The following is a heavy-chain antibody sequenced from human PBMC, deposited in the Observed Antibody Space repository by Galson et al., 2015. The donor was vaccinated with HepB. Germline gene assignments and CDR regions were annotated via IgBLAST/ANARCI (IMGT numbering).Heavy chain of an antibody. J-gene: IGHJ4*02. Sequence: SVKVSCKASGYTFTSYGISWVRQAPGQGLEWMGWISAYNGNTKSAQNLQGRVTMTTDTSTSTAYMELRSLRSDDTAVYYCARGDDILTGYYRGFDYWGQRTLVTVSS. CDR2: ISAYNGNT. CDR3: ARGDDILTGYYRGFDY. CDR1: GYTFTSYG. V-gene: IGHV1-18*01. D-gene: IGHD3-9*01.